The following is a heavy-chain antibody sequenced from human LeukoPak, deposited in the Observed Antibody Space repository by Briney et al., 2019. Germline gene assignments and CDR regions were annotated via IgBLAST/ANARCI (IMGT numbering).Heavy chain of an antibody. J-gene: IGHJ4*02. CDR2: ISSTGSTI. CDR3: ARGSYSSSNYFDY. Sequence: GGSLRLSCAASGVTFSSYSMNWGRQAPGKGLEWVSYISSTGSTIYYADSVRGRFTISRDNAKNSLYLQMNSLRAEDTAVYYCARGSYSSSNYFDYWGQGSLVTVSS. V-gene: IGHV3-48*01. D-gene: IGHD6-6*01. CDR1: GVTFSSYS.